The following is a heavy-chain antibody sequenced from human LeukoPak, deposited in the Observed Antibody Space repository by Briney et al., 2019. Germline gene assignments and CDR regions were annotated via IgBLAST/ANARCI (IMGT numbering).Heavy chain of an antibody. CDR3: AKEIGAAIYFDY. J-gene: IGHJ4*02. D-gene: IGHD6-25*01. CDR2: ISGSGGSP. CDR1: GFNFSSYA. Sequence: GGSLRLSCAASGFNFSSYAMSWVRQAPGKGLEWVSAISGSGGSPNYADSVKGRLTISRDNSKNTAYLQMNSLRVEETAVYYCAKEIGAAIYFDYWSQGTLVTVSS. V-gene: IGHV3-23*01.